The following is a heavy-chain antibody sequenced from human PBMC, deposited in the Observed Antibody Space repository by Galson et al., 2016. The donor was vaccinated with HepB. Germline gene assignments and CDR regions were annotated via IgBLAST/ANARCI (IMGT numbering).Heavy chain of an antibody. V-gene: IGHV3-23*01. CDR1: GFTLRAHS. J-gene: IGHJ5*02. CDR2: IGGSVGTT. Sequence: SLRLSCAASGFTLRAHSMSWVRQAPGKGLEWVSAIGGSVGTTYYSESVEGRFTISRDDSKNILYLQMDSLRADDTAVYYCAKWGPRQTWFDPWGQGTLVTVSS. D-gene: IGHD7-27*01. CDR3: AKWGPRQTWFDP.